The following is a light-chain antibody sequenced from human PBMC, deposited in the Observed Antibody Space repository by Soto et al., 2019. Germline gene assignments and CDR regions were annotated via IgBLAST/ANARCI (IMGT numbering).Light chain of an antibody. CDR1: QSVSID. CDR2: GAS. CDR3: QQYNKWPLT. Sequence: EIVMTHSPTTLSVSPGSRSNLSCRASQSVSIDLAWYQQTPGKAPRLLIYGASTRATGIPVRLSGSAYGTELTLTISSMQYEDFTVYYCQQYNKWPLTFGHGTRLEIK. V-gene: IGKV3-15*01. J-gene: IGKJ5*01.